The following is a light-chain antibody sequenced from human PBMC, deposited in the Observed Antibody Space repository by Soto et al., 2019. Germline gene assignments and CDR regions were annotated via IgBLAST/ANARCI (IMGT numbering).Light chain of an antibody. CDR3: QQRSDLIS. V-gene: IGKV3-11*01. CDR1: QSVSYY. CDR2: DAS. J-gene: IGKJ4*01. Sequence: EIVLTQSPATLSLSPGERATLSCRASQSVSYYLAWFQQKPGQAPRLLIFDASNRATGIPARFSGSGSGTDFTLTISSLEPEDFAVYYCQQRSDLISFGGGTKVEVK.